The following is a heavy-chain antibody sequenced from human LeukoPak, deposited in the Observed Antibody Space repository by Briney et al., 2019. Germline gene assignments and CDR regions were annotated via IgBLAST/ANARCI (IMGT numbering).Heavy chain of an antibody. J-gene: IGHJ4*02. Sequence: GRSLRLSCAASGLTFSSYAMSWVRQAPGKGLEWVSAISGSGGSTYYADSVKGRFTISRDNSKNTLYLQMNSLRAEDTAVYYCAKYGPDCSSTSCSFDYWGQGTLVTVSS. V-gene: IGHV3-23*01. CDR2: ISGSGGST. CDR1: GLTFSSYA. D-gene: IGHD2-2*01. CDR3: AKYGPDCSSTSCSFDY.